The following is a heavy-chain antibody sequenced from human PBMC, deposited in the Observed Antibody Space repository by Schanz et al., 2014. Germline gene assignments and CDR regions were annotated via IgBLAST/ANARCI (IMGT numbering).Heavy chain of an antibody. J-gene: IGHJ3*02. V-gene: IGHV1-2*06. CDR1: GYTFTGYY. CDR3: ARDYYDILTGYPYDTFDI. CDR2: INPNSGGT. Sequence: QVQLVQSGAEVKKPGASVKVSCQASGYTFTGYYMHWVRQAPGQGLEWMGRINPNSGGTNYAQKFQGRVTMTRDTSISTAYMELRRLRSDDTAVYYCARDYYDILTGYPYDTFDIWGQGTMVTVSS. D-gene: IGHD3-9*01.